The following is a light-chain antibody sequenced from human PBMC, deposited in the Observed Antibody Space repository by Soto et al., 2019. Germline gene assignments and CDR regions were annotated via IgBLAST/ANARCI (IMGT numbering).Light chain of an antibody. CDR1: QTVRNNY. Sequence: EIVLTQSPGTLSLSPGERATLYCRASQTVRNNYLAWYQQKPGQAPRLLIYDASSRATGIPDRFSGSGSGTDFTLTISRLEPEDSAVYYCQQYGSSPTWTFGQGTKVDIK. V-gene: IGKV3-20*01. CDR3: QQYGSSPTWT. CDR2: DAS. J-gene: IGKJ1*01.